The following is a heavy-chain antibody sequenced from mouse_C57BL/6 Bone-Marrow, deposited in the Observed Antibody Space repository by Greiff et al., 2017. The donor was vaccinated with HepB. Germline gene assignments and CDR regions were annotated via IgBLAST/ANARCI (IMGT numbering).Heavy chain of an antibody. Sequence: QVQLKQPGAELVKPGASVKLSCKASGYTFTSYWMQWVKQRPGQGLEWIGEIDPSDSYTNYNQKFKGKATLTVDTSSSTAYMQLSSLTSEDSAVYYCARYCGSRGGAYWGQGTLVTVSA. D-gene: IGHD1-1*01. CDR1: GYTFTSYW. CDR3: ARYCGSRGGAY. CDR2: IDPSDSYT. V-gene: IGHV1-50*01. J-gene: IGHJ3*01.